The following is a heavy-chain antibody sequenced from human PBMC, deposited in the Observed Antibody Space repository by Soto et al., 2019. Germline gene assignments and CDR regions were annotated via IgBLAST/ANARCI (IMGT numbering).Heavy chain of an antibody. V-gene: IGHV1-8*01. CDR3: ARANEITFGGVIARYYYYMDV. J-gene: IGHJ6*03. D-gene: IGHD3-16*02. CDR2: MNPNSGNT. CDR1: GYTFTSYD. Sequence: ASVKVSCKASGYTFTSYDINWVRQDTGQGLEWMGWMNPNSGNTGYAQKFQGRVTMTRNTSISTAYMELSSLRSEDTAVYYCARANEITFGGVIARYYYYMDVWGKGTTVTVSS.